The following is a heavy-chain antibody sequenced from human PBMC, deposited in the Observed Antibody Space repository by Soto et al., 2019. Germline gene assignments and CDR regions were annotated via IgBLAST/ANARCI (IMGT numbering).Heavy chain of an antibody. CDR1: GGSISTVDYW. CDR3: ARGPSGDKVDS. J-gene: IGHJ4*02. V-gene: IGHV4-30-4*01. D-gene: IGHD7-27*01. CDR2: IYDGGRT. Sequence: QVQLQESGPGLVQPSQTLSLTCTVSGGSISTVDYWWSWIRQSPDMGLEWIGHIYDGGRTYNNPSVGSLVTMSVDTSKSQLSLSLSSVSAADTAVYYCARGPSGDKVDSWGQGTLVTVSS.